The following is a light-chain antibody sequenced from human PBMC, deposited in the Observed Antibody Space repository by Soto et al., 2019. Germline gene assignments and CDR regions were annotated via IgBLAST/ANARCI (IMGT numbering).Light chain of an antibody. Sequence: DIQMTQSPSSLSASVGDRVTVTCRASQSISTYLYWSQQKPGKAPKLLIYAASSLETGVPSRFSGSGSGTDFTLTISSLQPEDFATYFGQQSYTTPFTFGPGTKVDIK. J-gene: IGKJ3*01. CDR2: AAS. CDR1: QSISTY. V-gene: IGKV1-39*01. CDR3: QQSYTTPFT.